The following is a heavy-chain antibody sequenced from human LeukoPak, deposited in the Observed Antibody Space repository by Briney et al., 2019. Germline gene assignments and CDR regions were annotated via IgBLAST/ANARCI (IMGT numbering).Heavy chain of an antibody. V-gene: IGHV3-48*01. D-gene: IGHD5-24*01. J-gene: IGHJ4*02. CDR2: ITSSSSTV. CDR3: ARDRGYYFDY. Sequence: GGSLRLSCAASGFTFNNYSMNWVRQAPGKGLEWVSFITSSSSTVYYADSMKGRFTISRDNAKNSLYLQMNSLRAEDTAVYYCARDRGYYFDYWGQGAVVTVSS. CDR1: GFTFNNYS.